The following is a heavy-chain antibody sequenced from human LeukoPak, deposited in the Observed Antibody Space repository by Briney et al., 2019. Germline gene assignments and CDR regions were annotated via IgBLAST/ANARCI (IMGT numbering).Heavy chain of an antibody. D-gene: IGHD5-24*01. CDR3: TRVGYIDEGIDY. V-gene: IGHV3-7*04. J-gene: IGHJ4*02. Sequence: PGGSLRLSCTASGFNFGSDAMHWVRQAPGKGLEWVANIKQDGSKKSYVDSVKGRFTISRDNAKNSLYLQMNSLRAEDTAIYYCTRVGYIDEGIDYWGQGTLVTVSS. CDR2: IKQDGSKK. CDR1: GFNFGSDA.